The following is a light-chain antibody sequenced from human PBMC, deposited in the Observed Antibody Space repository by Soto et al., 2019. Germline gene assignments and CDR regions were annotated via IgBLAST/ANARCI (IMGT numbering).Light chain of an antibody. V-gene: IGKV1-39*01. CDR2: AAS. CDR1: QSIGSY. Sequence: IQMTQSPSSLSASVRDRVTMTCRASQSIGSYVNWYQEKPGEAPKVLIFAASSLQSGVPSRFSGSGSGTDFTLTISSLQPEDFATYYCQQSYRTAWTFGQGTKVDIK. CDR3: QQSYRTAWT. J-gene: IGKJ1*01.